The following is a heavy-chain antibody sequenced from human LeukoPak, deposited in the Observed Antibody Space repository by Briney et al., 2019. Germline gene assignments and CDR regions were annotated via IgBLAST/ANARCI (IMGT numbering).Heavy chain of an antibody. D-gene: IGHD3/OR15-3a*01. CDR2: IHGDGTNP. V-gene: IGHV3-30*02. CDR3: AKSGSSGTDYYYYYMDV. J-gene: IGHJ6*03. CDR1: GFTFYRYG. Sequence: PGGSLRLSCAASGFTFYRYGMHWVRQAPGEGLEWVAFIHGDGTNPYYADSVRGRFTISRDNSKNTLHLQMYSLRPGDTAVYYCAKSGSSGTDYYYYYMDVWGKGTTVTVSS.